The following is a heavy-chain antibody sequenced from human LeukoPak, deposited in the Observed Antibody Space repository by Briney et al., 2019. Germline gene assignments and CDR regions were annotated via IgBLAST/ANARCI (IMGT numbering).Heavy chain of an antibody. D-gene: IGHD6-6*01. CDR3: ARGGVYSKSSLDY. Sequence: GGSLRLSCAASGFTFSSYAMHWVRQAPGKGLEYVSSINNNGGLTYYVNSVKGRFTISRDNSKNTLYLQMGSLRAEDMAVYYCARGGVYSKSSLDYWGQGTLVTVSS. CDR2: INNNGGLT. V-gene: IGHV3-64*01. CDR1: GFTFSSYA. J-gene: IGHJ4*02.